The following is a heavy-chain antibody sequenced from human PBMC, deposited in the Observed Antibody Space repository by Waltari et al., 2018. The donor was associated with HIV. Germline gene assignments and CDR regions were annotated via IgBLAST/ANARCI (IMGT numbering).Heavy chain of an antibody. CDR3: VRAAIYSRGCFDY. CDR1: GYTFTSYD. CDR2: MNPNRGDT. Sequence: QVQLVQSGAEVKKHGAAVKGSCKASGYTFTSYDINWVGQATGQGREWMGWMNPNRGDTGYAQKFQGRITMTSNTSISTVYMELSSLTSEETAVYYCVRAAIYSRGCFDYWGQGTLVTVSS. J-gene: IGHJ4*02. V-gene: IGHV1-8*01. D-gene: IGHD6-19*01.